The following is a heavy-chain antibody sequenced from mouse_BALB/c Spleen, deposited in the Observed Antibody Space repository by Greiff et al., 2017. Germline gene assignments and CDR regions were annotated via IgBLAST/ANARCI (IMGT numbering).Heavy chain of an antibody. Sequence: EVQVVESGGGLVQPGGSRKLSCAASGFTFSSFGMHWVRQAPEKGLEWVAYISSGSSTIYYADTVKGRFTISRDNPKNTLFLQMTSLRSEDTAMYYCARSGAYYGNYWYFDVWGAGTTVTVSS. CDR2: ISSGSSTI. V-gene: IGHV5-17*02. CDR3: ARSGAYYGNYWYFDV. CDR1: GFTFSSFG. D-gene: IGHD2-10*01. J-gene: IGHJ1*01.